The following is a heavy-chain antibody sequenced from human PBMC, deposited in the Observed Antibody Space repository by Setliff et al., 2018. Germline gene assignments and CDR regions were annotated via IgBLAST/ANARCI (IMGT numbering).Heavy chain of an antibody. V-gene: IGHV4-39*07. Sequence: KPSETLSLTCTVSGASVSGNSYYWGWIRQPPGKGLEWIASTYYSGSTYYNPSLKSRVTISVDTSKNQFSLKLSSVTAADTAVYYCARMSGFLYIDVWGKGTTVTVSS. CDR2: TYYSGST. CDR1: GASVSGNSYY. D-gene: IGHD3-3*01. J-gene: IGHJ6*03. CDR3: ARMSGFLYIDV.